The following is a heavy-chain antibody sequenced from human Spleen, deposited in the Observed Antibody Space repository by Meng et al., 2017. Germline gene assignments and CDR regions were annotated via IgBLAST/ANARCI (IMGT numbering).Heavy chain of an antibody. CDR1: GGIFSNSV. CDR2: INGVVGTT. V-gene: IGHV1-69*05. Sequence: SVKVSCKAPGGIFSNSVVGWGRRAPGQGIVWMGGINGVVGTTNYAQKFQGRVTITTDESTSTVHMELDRLTSEDTAVYYCARVDNGDDWGQGTLVTVSS. D-gene: IGHD2-8*01. J-gene: IGHJ4*02. CDR3: ARVDNGDD.